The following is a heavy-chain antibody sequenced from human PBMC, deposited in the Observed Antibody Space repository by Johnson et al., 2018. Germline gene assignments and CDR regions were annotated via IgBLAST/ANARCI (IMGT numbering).Heavy chain of an antibody. CDR3: AREREGALFGMDV. J-gene: IGHJ6*02. D-gene: IGHD3-16*01. Sequence: VQLVQSGGGLVQPGGSLRLSCAASGFTVSSNYMNWVRQAPGKGLEWVSIIYSGGNTYYADSVKGRFTISRDNSKNTLYLQMNSLRAEDTAVYYCAREREGALFGMDVWGQGTTVTVSS. CDR2: IYSGGNT. V-gene: IGHV3-66*01. CDR1: GFTVSSNY.